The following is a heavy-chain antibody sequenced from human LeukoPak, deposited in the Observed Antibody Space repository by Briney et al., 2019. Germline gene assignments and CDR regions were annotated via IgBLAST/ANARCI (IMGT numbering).Heavy chain of an antibody. CDR2: ISHSGTT. CDR3: ARVVEL. J-gene: IGHJ4*02. V-gene: IGHV4-59*12. Sequence: SETLSLTCIVSGGSISSYSWNWIRQSPGKGLEWVGYISHSGTTSYNSSLKSRVTISVDMSKNQFSLKLSSVTAADTAVYYCARVVELWGQGTLVTVSS. CDR1: GGSISSYS. D-gene: IGHD2-15*01.